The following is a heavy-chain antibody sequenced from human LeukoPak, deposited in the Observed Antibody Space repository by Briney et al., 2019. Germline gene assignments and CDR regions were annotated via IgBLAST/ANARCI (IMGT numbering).Heavy chain of an antibody. CDR1: GFTVSSNY. V-gene: IGHV3-53*01. D-gene: IGHD3-3*01. CDR2: IYSGGST. J-gene: IGHJ4*02. CDR3: ATDRGWRTSGYYLYYFEY. Sequence: GGSLRLSCAASGFTVSSNYMSWVRQAPGKGLEWVSVIYSGGSTYYADFVKGRFTISRDNSKNTLYLQMNSLRAEDTAVYYCATDRGWRTSGYYLYYFEYWGQGTLVTYSS.